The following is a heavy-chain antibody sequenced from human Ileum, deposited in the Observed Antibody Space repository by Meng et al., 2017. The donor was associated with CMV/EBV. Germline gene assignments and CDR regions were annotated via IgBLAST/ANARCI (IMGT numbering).Heavy chain of an antibody. CDR3: ARRWTGLEYSSSSGQFGY. CDR1: YTFTGYY. Sequence: YTFTGYYMHWVRQAPGQGLEWMGWINPNSGGTNYAQKFQGRVTMTRDTSISTAYMELSRLRSDDTAVYYCARRWTGLEYSSSSGQFGYWGQGTLVTVSS. J-gene: IGHJ4*02. CDR2: INPNSGGT. D-gene: IGHD6-6*01. V-gene: IGHV1-2*02.